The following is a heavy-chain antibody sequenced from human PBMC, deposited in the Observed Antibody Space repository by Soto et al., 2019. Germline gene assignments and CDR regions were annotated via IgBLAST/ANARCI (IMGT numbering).Heavy chain of an antibody. CDR3: ARDSSSWNLHYFGY. D-gene: IGHD6-13*01. Sequence: ASVKVSCKASGYTFTDYYIHWVRQAPGQGLEWMGWINPNSGGTNYAQKFQGWVTMTRDTSISTAYMELSRLKSDDTAVYYCARDSSSWNLHYFGYWGQGTLVTVSS. V-gene: IGHV1-2*04. CDR1: GYTFTDYY. J-gene: IGHJ4*02. CDR2: INPNSGGT.